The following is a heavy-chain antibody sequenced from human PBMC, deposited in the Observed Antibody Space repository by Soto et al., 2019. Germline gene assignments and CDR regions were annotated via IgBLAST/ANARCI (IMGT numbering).Heavy chain of an antibody. Sequence: GGSLRLSCAASVFTFSSYAMSWVRQAPGKGLEWVSAISGSGGSTYYADSVKGRVTISRDNSKNTLYLQMNSLRAEDTAVYYCAKGRGYSYGYWGQGTLVTVSS. V-gene: IGHV3-23*01. CDR2: ISGSGGST. CDR1: VFTFSSYA. J-gene: IGHJ4*02. CDR3: AKGRGYSYGY. D-gene: IGHD5-18*01.